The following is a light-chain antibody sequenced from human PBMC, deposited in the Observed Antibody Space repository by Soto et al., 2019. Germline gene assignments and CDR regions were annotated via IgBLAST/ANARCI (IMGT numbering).Light chain of an antibody. V-gene: IGKV3-20*01. Sequence: EVVLTQSPGTLSLSPGERATLSCRTSQSVTSSFLSWFQQKPCQPPRLLLYGASRRAACTPHRFSGSGSGTELPLIISRLEPEDSAIYHCQLYGNYMFTFGQATKLEI. J-gene: IGKJ2*01. CDR3: QLYGNYMFT. CDR1: QSVTSSF. CDR2: GAS.